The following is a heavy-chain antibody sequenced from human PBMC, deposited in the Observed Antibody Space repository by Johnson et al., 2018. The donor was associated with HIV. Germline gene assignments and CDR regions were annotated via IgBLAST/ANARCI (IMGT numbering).Heavy chain of an antibody. Sequence: VHLVESGGGLVQPGRSLRLSCAASGFTFDDYAMHWVRQAPGKGLEWVSGISWNSGSIGYADSVKGRFTISRDNAKNSLYLQINSLRAEDTALYYCAKNPGIAGGAFDIWGQGTMVTVSS. CDR1: GFTFDDYA. CDR2: ISWNSGSI. V-gene: IGHV3-9*01. CDR3: AKNPGIAGGAFDI. J-gene: IGHJ3*02. D-gene: IGHD6-13*01.